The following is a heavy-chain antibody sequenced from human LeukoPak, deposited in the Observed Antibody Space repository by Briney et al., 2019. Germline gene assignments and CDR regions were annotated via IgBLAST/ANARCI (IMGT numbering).Heavy chain of an antibody. CDR1: GFTFDDYA. Sequence: PGRSLRLSCAASGFTFDDYAMRWVRQAPGKGLEWVSGISWNSGSIGYADSVKGRFTISRDNAKNSLYLQMNSLRAEDTALYYCAKDATYYYDSSGYVFDYWGQGTLVTVSS. CDR2: ISWNSGSI. D-gene: IGHD3-22*01. J-gene: IGHJ4*02. V-gene: IGHV3-9*01. CDR3: AKDATYYYDSSGYVFDY.